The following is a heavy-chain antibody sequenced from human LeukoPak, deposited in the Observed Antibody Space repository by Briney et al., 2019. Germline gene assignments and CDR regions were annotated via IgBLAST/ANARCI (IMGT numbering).Heavy chain of an antibody. CDR2: ISSSGSTM. CDR3: ARDRGSTLVRSFDV. CDR1: GFTFSSYE. J-gene: IGHJ3*01. V-gene: IGHV3-48*03. Sequence: PGGSLRLSCAASGFTFSSYEMNWVRQGPGKGLEWVSYISSSGSTMYYADSVKGRFTISRDNAKNSLYLQMNSLRAEDTALYYCARDRGSTLVRSFDVWGQGTMVTVSS. D-gene: IGHD4/OR15-4a*01.